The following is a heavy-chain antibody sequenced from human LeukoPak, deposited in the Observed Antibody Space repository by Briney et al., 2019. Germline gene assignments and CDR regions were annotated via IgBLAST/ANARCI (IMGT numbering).Heavy chain of an antibody. Sequence: ASVKVSCKASGYTFTGYYMHWVRQAPGQGLEWMGRINPNSGGTNYAQKFQGRVTMTRGTSISTAYMELSRLRSDDTAVYYCARDHSGIAATYNWFDPWGQGTLVTVSS. J-gene: IGHJ5*02. CDR2: INPNSGGT. D-gene: IGHD6-13*01. CDR1: GYTFTGYY. V-gene: IGHV1-2*06. CDR3: ARDHSGIAATYNWFDP.